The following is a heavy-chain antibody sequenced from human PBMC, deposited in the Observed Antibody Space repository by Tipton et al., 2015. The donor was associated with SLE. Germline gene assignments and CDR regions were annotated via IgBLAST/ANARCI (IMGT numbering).Heavy chain of an antibody. V-gene: IGHV4-34*01. CDR2: INHSGST. D-gene: IGHD2-2*03. J-gene: IGHJ3*02. CDR3: ARVAGWIEDAFDI. CDR1: GGSFSGYY. Sequence: TLSLTCAVYGGSFSGYYWSWIRQPPGKGLEWIGEINHSGSTNYNPSLKSRVTISVDTSKNQFSLKLSSVTAADTAAYYCARVAGWIEDAFDIWGQGTMVTVSS.